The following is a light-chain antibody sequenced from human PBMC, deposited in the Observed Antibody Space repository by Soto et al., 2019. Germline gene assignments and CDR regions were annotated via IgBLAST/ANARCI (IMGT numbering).Light chain of an antibody. J-gene: IGKJ1*01. CDR1: QIISTW. V-gene: IGKV1-5*03. CDR2: KAS. CDR3: QQYNSYSSGT. Sequence: DIQMTQSPSTLSASVGDRVTITCRASQIISTWLAWYQQKPGKAPNLLIYKASSLESGVPSRFSGSGSGTEFTLTISSLQPDDFATYYCQQYNSYSSGTFGQGTKVAIK.